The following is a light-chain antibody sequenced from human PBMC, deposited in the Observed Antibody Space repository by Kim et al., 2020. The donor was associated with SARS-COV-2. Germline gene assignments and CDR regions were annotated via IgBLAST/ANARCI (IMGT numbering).Light chain of an antibody. Sequence: SPRERATLSCRDSQSVSSTYLAWYQQKPGQAPRLLIYGASSRATGIPDRFSGSGSGTDFTLTISRLEPEDFAVYYCQQYGSSPFTFGPGTKVDIK. CDR2: GAS. J-gene: IGKJ3*01. CDR1: QSVSSTY. CDR3: QQYGSSPFT. V-gene: IGKV3-20*01.